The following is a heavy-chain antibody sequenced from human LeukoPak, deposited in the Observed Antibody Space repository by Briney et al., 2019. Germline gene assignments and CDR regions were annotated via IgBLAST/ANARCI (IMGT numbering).Heavy chain of an antibody. D-gene: IGHD6-13*01. V-gene: IGHV3-66*02. CDR1: GFTVSSNY. Sequence: PGGFLRLSCAASGFTVSSNYMSWVRQAPGKGQEWVSVIYSGGSTYYADSVKGRFTIFRDNSKNTLYLQMNSLRAEETAVYYCAREVAAAGTFDYWGQGTLVTVSS. CDR2: IYSGGST. CDR3: AREVAAAGTFDY. J-gene: IGHJ4*02.